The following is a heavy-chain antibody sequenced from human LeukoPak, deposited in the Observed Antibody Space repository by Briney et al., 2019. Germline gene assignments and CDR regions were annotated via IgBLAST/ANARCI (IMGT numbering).Heavy chain of an antibody. V-gene: IGHV1-2*02. CDR1: GYTFTGYY. J-gene: IGHJ4*02. CDR3: ARRGIYCSGGSCWDYFDY. Sequence: ASVKVSCKASGYTFTGYYMHWVRQAPGQGLEWMGWINPNSGGTNYAQKFQGRVTMTRDTSISTAYMELSRLRSDDTAVYYCARRGIYCSGGSCWDYFDYWGQGTLATVSS. D-gene: IGHD2-15*01. CDR2: INPNSGGT.